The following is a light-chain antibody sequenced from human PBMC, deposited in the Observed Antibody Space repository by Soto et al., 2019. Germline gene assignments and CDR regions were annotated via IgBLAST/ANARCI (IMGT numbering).Light chain of an antibody. CDR3: QKYDGAPFT. Sequence: DIQMTQSPSSLSASLGDRVTITCRASQGISNYLAWYQQKPVKVPKLLIYGASTLHSGVPSRFSGRGSGTDFTLVISSLQPEDVATYYCQKYDGAPFTFGGGTTVEI. CDR2: GAS. CDR1: QGISNY. V-gene: IGKV1-27*01. J-gene: IGKJ4*01.